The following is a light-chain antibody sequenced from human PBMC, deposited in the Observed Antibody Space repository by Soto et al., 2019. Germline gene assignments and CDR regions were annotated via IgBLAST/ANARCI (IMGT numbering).Light chain of an antibody. CDR1: SSNIGAEYD. Sequence: QSVLTHPPSVPGAPGQRVAISCTGRSSNIGAEYDVHEYKPLPGTAPNRLIYGDNNRPSGVPDRRSRSKSGTSASLDITGLQPEDEADYYCQSYDSSLTTFVFGTGTKVTVL. CDR3: QSYDSSLTTFV. J-gene: IGLJ1*01. CDR2: GDN. V-gene: IGLV1-40*01.